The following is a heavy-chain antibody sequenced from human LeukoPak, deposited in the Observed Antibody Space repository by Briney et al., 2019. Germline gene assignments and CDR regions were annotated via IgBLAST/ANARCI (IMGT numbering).Heavy chain of an antibody. V-gene: IGHV4-39*07. Sequence: SETLSLTCSVSGGSVTSGTYHWGWIRQPPGKGLEWIGSVYFDGSTHYNPSLQSRVTISVDTSKNQFSLRLSSVTAADTALYYCARDHYYDGRGRFDPWGRGTLVTVSS. CDR3: ARDHYYDGRGRFDP. CDR1: GGSVTSGTYH. CDR2: VYFDGST. D-gene: IGHD3-16*01. J-gene: IGHJ5*02.